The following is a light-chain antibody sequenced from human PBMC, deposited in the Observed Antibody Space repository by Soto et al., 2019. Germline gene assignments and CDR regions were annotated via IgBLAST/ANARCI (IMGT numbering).Light chain of an antibody. J-gene: IGKJ1*01. V-gene: IGKV1-5*03. CDR2: EAS. CDR3: QQYSSFPWT. Sequence: DIQMTQSPSTLSASVGDRVTITCRASQSISRWVAWCQQKPGKAPKLLIYEASSLESGVPSRFSGSGSGTEFTRTISSLQPDDFATYYGQQYSSFPWTFGQGTKVEIK. CDR1: QSISRW.